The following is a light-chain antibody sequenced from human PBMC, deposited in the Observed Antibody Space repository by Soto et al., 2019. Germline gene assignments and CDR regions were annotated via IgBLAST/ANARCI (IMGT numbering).Light chain of an antibody. CDR3: QQYKT. Sequence: DIQMTQSPSTLSASVGDRVTITCRASQSISSWLAWYQQKPGKAPKLLIYKASSLESGVPSRVSGSGSGTEFTLTISSLQPDYFATYYGQQYKTFGQGTKLEIK. CDR1: QSISSW. J-gene: IGKJ2*01. CDR2: KAS. V-gene: IGKV1-5*03.